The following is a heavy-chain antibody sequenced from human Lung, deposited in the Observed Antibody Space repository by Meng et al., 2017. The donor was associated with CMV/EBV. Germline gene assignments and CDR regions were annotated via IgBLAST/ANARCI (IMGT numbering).Heavy chain of an antibody. Sequence: GISWVRQAPGQGLEWMGWISAYNGNTNYAQKLQGRVTMTTDTSTSTAYMELRSLRSDDTAVYYCARDEGPGSIFGVVITNYYYYGMDVWGQGTTVTVSS. J-gene: IGHJ6*02. V-gene: IGHV1-18*01. CDR3: ARDEGPGSIFGVVITNYYYYGMDV. D-gene: IGHD3-3*01. CDR1: G. CDR2: ISAYNGNT.